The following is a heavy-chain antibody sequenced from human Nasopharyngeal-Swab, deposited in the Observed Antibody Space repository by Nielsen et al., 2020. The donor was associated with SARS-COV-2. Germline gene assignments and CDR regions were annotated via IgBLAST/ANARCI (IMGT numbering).Heavy chain of an antibody. V-gene: IGHV3-30-3*01. CDR3: ARERPADRAFDI. CDR2: ISYDGNNK. Sequence: GGSLRLSCAASGFTFSSYAMHWVRQAPGKGLEWVAVISYDGNNKYYADSVKGRFTISRDNSKNTLYLQMNSLRAEDTAVYYCARERPADRAFDIWGQGTMVTVSS. D-gene: IGHD2-2*01. J-gene: IGHJ3*02. CDR1: GFTFSSYA.